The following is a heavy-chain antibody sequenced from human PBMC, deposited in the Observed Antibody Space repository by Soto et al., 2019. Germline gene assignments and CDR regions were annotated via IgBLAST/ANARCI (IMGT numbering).Heavy chain of an antibody. D-gene: IGHD6-25*01. J-gene: IGHJ1*01. CDR2: IYYTGGT. V-gene: IGHV4-30-4*08. CDR1: GGSIGSTDSY. CDR3: ARGGSGWAEYFQH. Sequence: QVQLQESGPGLVVPSQTLSLTCTVSGGSIGSTDSYWSWIRRPPGKGLEWIGYIYYTGGTFYNPSLKSRLTISLETSSNQFSLTLTSVTATDTGIYYCARGGSGWAEYFQHWGQGTLVAVSS.